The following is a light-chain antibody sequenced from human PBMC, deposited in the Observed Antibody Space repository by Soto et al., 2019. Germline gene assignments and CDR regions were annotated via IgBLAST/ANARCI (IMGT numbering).Light chain of an antibody. V-gene: IGLV1-40*01. CDR1: SSNIGAGYD. Sequence: QSVLTQPPSVSGAPGQRVTISCTGSSSNIGAGYDVHWYQQLLGTAPKLLIYGNSNRPAGVPDRFSGSKSGTSASLAIAGLRSEDEADYYCQYYDSSLSGWVFGGGTKLTVL. J-gene: IGLJ3*02. CDR3: QYYDSSLSGWV. CDR2: GNS.